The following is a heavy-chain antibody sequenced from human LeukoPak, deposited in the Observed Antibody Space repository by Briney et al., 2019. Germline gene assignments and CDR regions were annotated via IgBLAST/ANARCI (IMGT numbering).Heavy chain of an antibody. CDR2: IIPIFGTA. CDR3: ARVRITMIRGNWFDP. D-gene: IGHD3-22*01. V-gene: IGHV1-69*13. CDR1: GGTFSSYA. J-gene: IGHJ5*02. Sequence: SVKVSCKASGGTFSSYAISWVRQAPGQGLEWMGGIIPIFGTANYSQKFQGRVTITADESTSTAYMELSSLRSEDTAVYYCARVRITMIRGNWFDPWGQGTLVTVSS.